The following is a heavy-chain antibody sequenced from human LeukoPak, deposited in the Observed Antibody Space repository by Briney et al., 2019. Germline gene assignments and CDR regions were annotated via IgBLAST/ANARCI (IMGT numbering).Heavy chain of an antibody. D-gene: IGHD6-19*01. J-gene: IGHJ4*02. V-gene: IGHV1-46*01. Sequence: ASVKVSCKASGYIFSGYYMHWLRQAPGQGLEWMGWINPSGGSTSYAQKFQGRVTMTRDMSTSTVYMELSSLRSEDTAVYYCARGTYSSGWYQQALFDYWGQGTLVTVSS. CDR1: GYIFSGYY. CDR3: ARGTYSSGWYQQALFDY. CDR2: INPSGGST.